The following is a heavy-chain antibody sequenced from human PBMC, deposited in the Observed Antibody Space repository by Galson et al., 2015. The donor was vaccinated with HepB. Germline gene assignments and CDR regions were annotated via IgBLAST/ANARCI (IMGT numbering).Heavy chain of an antibody. D-gene: IGHD6-19*01. CDR2: INWDGSIT. CDR1: GFNFDDYV. Sequence: SLRLSCAASGFNFDDYVMHWVRQTPGKGLEWVSLINWDGSITSYADSLKGRFRVSRDNSKDSLYLQMNSLRSDDAALYFCAKDIRGSGWYSLDYWGQGTLVAVSS. J-gene: IGHJ4*02. CDR3: AKDIRGSGWYSLDY. V-gene: IGHV3-43*01.